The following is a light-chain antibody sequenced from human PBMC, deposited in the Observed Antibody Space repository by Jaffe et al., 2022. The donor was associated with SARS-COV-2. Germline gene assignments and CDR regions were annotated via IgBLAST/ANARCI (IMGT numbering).Light chain of an antibody. CDR1: QTISSW. CDR2: KAS. V-gene: IGKV1-5*03. J-gene: IGKJ1*01. Sequence: DIQMTQSPSTLSASVGDRVTITCRASQTISSWLAWYQQRPGQAPKLLIHKASTLQIGVPSRFSGSGSGTEFTLTISSLQPDDVATYYCQQYSSYWTFGQGTKVEIK. CDR3: QQYSSYWT.